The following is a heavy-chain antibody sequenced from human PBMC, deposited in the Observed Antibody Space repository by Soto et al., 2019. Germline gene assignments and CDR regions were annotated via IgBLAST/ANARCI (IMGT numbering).Heavy chain of an antibody. CDR2: ISYDGSNK. Sequence: QVQLVESGGGVVQPGRSLRLSCAASGFTFSSYGMHWVRQAPGKGLEWVAVISYDGSNKYYADSVKGRFTISRDNSKNTLYLQMNSLRAEDTAVYYCAKEGFWEYSGSYYDYWGQGTLVTVSS. CDR3: AKEGFWEYSGSYYDY. V-gene: IGHV3-30*18. D-gene: IGHD1-26*01. CDR1: GFTFSSYG. J-gene: IGHJ4*02.